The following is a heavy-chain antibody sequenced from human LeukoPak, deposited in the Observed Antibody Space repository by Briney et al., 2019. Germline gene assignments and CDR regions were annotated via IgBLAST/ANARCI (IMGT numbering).Heavy chain of an antibody. Sequence: GASVKVSCKASGGTFSSYAISWVRQAPGQGLEWMGRIIPILGIANYAQKFQGRVTITADKSTSTAYMELSSLRSEDTAVYYCARSAAMLPYYFDYWGQGTLVTVSS. CDR3: ARSAAMLPYYFDY. CDR1: GGTFSSYA. V-gene: IGHV1-69*04. J-gene: IGHJ4*02. CDR2: IIPILGIA. D-gene: IGHD2-2*01.